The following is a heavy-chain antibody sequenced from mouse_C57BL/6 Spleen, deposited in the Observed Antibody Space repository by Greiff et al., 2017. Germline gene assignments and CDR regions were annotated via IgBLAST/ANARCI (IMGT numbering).Heavy chain of an antibody. Sequence: VQLQQPGAELVKPGASVKLSCKASGYTFTSYWMHWVKQRPGQGLEWIGMIHPNSGSTNYNEKFKSKATLTVDKSSSTAYMQLSSLTSEDSAVYYCEPYGYDAEGYFDVWGTGTTVTVSS. CDR2: IHPNSGST. CDR3: EPYGYDAEGYFDV. D-gene: IGHD2-2*01. J-gene: IGHJ1*03. V-gene: IGHV1-64*01. CDR1: GYTFTSYW.